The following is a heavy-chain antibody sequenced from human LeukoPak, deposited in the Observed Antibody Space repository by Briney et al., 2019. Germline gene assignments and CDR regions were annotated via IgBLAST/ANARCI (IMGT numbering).Heavy chain of an antibody. CDR1: GFTFSSYS. D-gene: IGHD2-8*01. V-gene: IGHV3-21*01. CDR2: ISSSSSYI. Sequence: GGSLRLSCAASGFTFSSYSMNWVRQAPGKGLEWVSSISSSSSYIYYADSVKGRFTISRDNAKNSLYLQMNSLRAEDTAVYYCARGRGYCTNGVCYYYGMDVWGQGTTVTVSS. J-gene: IGHJ6*02. CDR3: ARGRGYCTNGVCYYYGMDV.